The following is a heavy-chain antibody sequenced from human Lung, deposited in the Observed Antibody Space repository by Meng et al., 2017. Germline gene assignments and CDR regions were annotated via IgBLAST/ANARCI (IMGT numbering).Heavy chain of an antibody. CDR2: VYFSGST. CDR1: GSSGSSGAYY. D-gene: IGHD4-23*01. J-gene: IGHJ4*02. V-gene: IGHV4-61*08. CDR3: ARGGTVVNLGY. Sequence: QLRQRESCPALGRPPATLSPTCTVSGSSGSSGAYYWSMIRQPPGNGLEWIGNVYFSGSTNYNPSLKSRVTISLDTSKNQFSLKLNSVTAADTAVYYCARGGTVVNLGYWGPGTLVTVFS.